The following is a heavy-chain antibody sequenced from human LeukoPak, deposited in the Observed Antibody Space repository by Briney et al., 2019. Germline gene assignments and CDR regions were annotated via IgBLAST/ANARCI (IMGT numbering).Heavy chain of an antibody. J-gene: IGHJ4*02. CDR2: INPNSGGT. D-gene: IGHD2-8*01. Sequence: GASVKVSCKASGYTLTGYYMHWVRQAPGQGLEWMGWINPNSGGTNYAQKFQGRVTMTRDTSISTAYMELSRLRSDDTAVYYCAREGYCTNGVCYGVDYWGQGTLVTVSS. V-gene: IGHV1-2*02. CDR1: GYTLTGYY. CDR3: AREGYCTNGVCYGVDY.